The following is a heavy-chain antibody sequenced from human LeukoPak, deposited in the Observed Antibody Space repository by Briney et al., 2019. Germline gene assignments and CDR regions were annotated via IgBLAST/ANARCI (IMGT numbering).Heavy chain of an antibody. D-gene: IGHD6-13*01. CDR3: AREGYSSSWYERNYFDY. J-gene: IGHJ4*02. Sequence: GGSLRLSCAASGFTFSSYDMHWVRQAPGKGLEWVAVISYDGSNKYYADSVKGRFTISRDNSKNTLYLQMNSLRAEDTAVYYCAREGYSSSWYERNYFDYWGQGTLVTVSS. CDR1: GFTFSSYD. V-gene: IGHV3-30-3*01. CDR2: ISYDGSNK.